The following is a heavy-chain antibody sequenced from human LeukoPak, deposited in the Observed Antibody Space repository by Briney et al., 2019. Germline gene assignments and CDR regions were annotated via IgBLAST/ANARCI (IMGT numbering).Heavy chain of an antibody. Sequence: PGGSLRLSCAVSGFTFSDYYMSWIRQAPGKGLEWVSYISSSGSTIYYADSVKGRFTISRDNAKNSLYLQMNSLRAEDTAVYYCTVGSYYYDSSGYYAELNDYWGQGTLVTVSS. J-gene: IGHJ4*02. CDR1: GFTFSDYY. CDR2: ISSSGSTI. D-gene: IGHD3-22*01. CDR3: TVGSYYYDSSGYYAELNDY. V-gene: IGHV3-11*04.